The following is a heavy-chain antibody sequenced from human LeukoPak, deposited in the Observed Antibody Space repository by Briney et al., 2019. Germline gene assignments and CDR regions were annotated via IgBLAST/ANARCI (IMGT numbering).Heavy chain of an antibody. CDR1: GFTFSNYN. V-gene: IGHV3-48*01. CDR2: ISSSSSNI. Sequence: GGSLRLSCVASGFTFSNYNINWFRKAPGKGLEWVSYISSSSSNIYYADSVKGRFTISRDNAKNSVYLQMSSLRAADTAVYYCARDALNLWGAFDIWGQGTMVTVSS. J-gene: IGHJ3*02. CDR3: ARDALNLWGAFDI. D-gene: IGHD2-21*01.